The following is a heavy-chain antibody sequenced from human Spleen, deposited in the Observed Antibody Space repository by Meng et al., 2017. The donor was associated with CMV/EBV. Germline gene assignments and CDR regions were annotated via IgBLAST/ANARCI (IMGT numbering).Heavy chain of an antibody. CDR3: AKNVRVMDSYYYYGMDV. CDR1: GITFRSHA. CDR2: IYSGGGGT. Sequence: GESLKISCAASGITFRSHAMSWVRQAPGKGLEWVSVIYSGGGGTFYADFVKGRFTISRDDSINTLYLQMHSLRVDDTAIYYCAKNVRVMDSYYYYGMDVWGLGTTVTVSS. J-gene: IGHJ6*02. D-gene: IGHD2-21*01. V-gene: IGHV3-23*03.